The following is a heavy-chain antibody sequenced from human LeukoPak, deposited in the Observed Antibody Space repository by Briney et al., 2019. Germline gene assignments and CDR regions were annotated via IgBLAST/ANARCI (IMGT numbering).Heavy chain of an antibody. Sequence: ASVKVSCKASGYTFTGYYVHWRRQAPGQGLEWMGSSDPNSGDTNYAQKFQGRVSMTSDTSISTAYMDLSRLRSDDTAVYYCARPPVYDSVKIEDYWGQGTLVTVSS. V-gene: IGHV1-2*02. J-gene: IGHJ4*02. CDR1: GYTFTGYY. CDR2: SDPNSGDT. D-gene: IGHD3-22*01. CDR3: ARPPVYDSVKIEDY.